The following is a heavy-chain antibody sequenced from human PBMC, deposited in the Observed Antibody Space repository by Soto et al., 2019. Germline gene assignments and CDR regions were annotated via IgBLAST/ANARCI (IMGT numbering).Heavy chain of an antibody. J-gene: IGHJ6*02. CDR1: GFTFSSYS. Sequence: GGSLRLSCAASGFTFSSYSMHWVRQAPGRGLEWVSAITRNSDTYYADSVKGRFTISRDNAQNSVSLQMDRLRAEDTAVHYCARAETAWPLAYGLDVWGQGTTVTVSS. CDR3: ARAETAWPLAYGLDV. V-gene: IGHV3-21*01. CDR2: ITRNSDT.